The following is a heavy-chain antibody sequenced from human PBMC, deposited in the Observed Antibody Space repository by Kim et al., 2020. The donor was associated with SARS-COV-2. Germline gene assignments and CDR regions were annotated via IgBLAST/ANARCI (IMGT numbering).Heavy chain of an antibody. V-gene: IGHV3-33*01. Sequence: YAHCVKSRFTISSDNSKTTLYLQMNILRAEDTAVYCCARDLRDYGPDYWGQGTLVTVSS. D-gene: IGHD4-17*01. J-gene: IGHJ4*02. CDR3: ARDLRDYGPDY.